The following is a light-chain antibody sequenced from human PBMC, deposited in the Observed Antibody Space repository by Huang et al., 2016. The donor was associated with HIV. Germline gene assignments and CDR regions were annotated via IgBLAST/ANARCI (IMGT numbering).Light chain of an antibody. CDR3: QQYDHLPT. CDR1: QDISNY. V-gene: IGKV1-33*01. Sequence: DIQMTQSPSSLSASVGDRVTITCQASQDISNYLNWYQQKPGKAPKRLIYDASNLETGVQSRFSGSGSGTDFTFTISSLQPEDIATYYCQQYDHLPTFGQGTRLEIK. J-gene: IGKJ5*01. CDR2: DAS.